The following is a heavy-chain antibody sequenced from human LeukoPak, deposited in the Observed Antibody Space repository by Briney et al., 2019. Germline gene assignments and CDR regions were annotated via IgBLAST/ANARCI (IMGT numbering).Heavy chain of an antibody. CDR2: ISPYNGNT. V-gene: IGHV1-18*01. J-gene: IGHJ4*02. CDR3: AILDLENGFDY. CDR1: GYTFTNYG. Sequence: ASVTVSCKASGYTFTNYGIDWLRQAPGQGLERMGWISPYNGNTDYAQKFQGRVTMTTDTSTSTAYMELRSLRSDDTAMYYCAILDLENGFDYWGQGTLVTVSS. D-gene: IGHD1-1*01.